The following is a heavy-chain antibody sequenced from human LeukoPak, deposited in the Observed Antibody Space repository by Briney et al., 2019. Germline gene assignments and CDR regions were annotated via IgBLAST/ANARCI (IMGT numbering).Heavy chain of an antibody. CDR1: GYTLTELS. CDR2: ISYDGSNK. D-gene: IGHD3-22*01. Sequence: SCKVSGYTLTELSMHWVRQAPGRGLEWVAVISYDGSNKYYADSVKGRFTISRDNSKNTLYLQMNSLRADDTAVYYCARDGRNYYDRSGYYSALAYWGQGTLVTVSS. V-gene: IGHV3-30-3*01. CDR3: ARDGRNYYDRSGYYSALAY. J-gene: IGHJ4*02.